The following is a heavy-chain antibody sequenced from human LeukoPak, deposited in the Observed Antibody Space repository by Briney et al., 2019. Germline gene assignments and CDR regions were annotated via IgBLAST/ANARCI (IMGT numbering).Heavy chain of an antibody. CDR3: ARDFVAYYYGSGSTFPAP. V-gene: IGHV3-21*01. D-gene: IGHD3-10*01. CDR1: GFTVSSND. J-gene: IGHJ5*02. CDR2: ISSSSSYI. Sequence: RGSLRLSCAASGFTVSSNDMSWVRQAPGKGLEWVSSISSSSSYIYYADSVKGRFTISRDNAKNSLYLQMNSLRAEDTAVYYCARDFVAYYYGSGSTFPAPWGQGTLVTVSS.